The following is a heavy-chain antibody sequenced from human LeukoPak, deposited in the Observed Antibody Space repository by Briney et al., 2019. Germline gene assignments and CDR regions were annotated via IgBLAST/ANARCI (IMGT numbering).Heavy chain of an antibody. J-gene: IGHJ6*03. Sequence: ASVKVSCKXSGYTFTSYDINWVRQATGQGLEWMGWMNPNSGNTGYAQKFQGRVTMTRNTSISTAYMELSSLRSEDTAVYYCARASYYDSWSGYYSFYMDVWGKGTTVTVSS. CDR3: ARASYYDSWSGYYSFYMDV. V-gene: IGHV1-8*01. D-gene: IGHD3-3*01. CDR2: MNPNSGNT. CDR1: GYTFTSYD.